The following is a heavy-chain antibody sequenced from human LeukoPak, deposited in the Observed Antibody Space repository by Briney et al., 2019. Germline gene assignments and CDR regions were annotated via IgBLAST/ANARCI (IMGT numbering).Heavy chain of an antibody. CDR2: IRYDGTDK. D-gene: IGHD3-3*01. V-gene: IGHV3-30*02. Sequence: SGGSLRLSCAASGFTFSSFGMHWVRQAPGKGPEWVSFIRYDGTDKYYADPVKGRFTISRDSSKNTIYMQMNSLRAEDTAVYYCGKEGGLYDSGGYFDHWGQGTLVTVSS. CDR1: GFTFSSFG. CDR3: GKEGGLYDSGGYFDH. J-gene: IGHJ4*02.